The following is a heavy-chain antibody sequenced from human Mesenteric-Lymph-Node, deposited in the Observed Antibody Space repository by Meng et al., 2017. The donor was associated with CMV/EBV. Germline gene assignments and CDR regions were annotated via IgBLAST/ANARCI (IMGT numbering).Heavy chain of an antibody. CDR3: TRARGRIAAAEDYFDY. CDR2: INSDGSST. V-gene: IGHV3-74*01. D-gene: IGHD6-13*01. Sequence: GESLKISCVASRFTFNNYWMHWVRQAPGKGLVWVSRINSDGSSTNYADSVKGRFTISRDNAKNTLYLEMNSLRAEDTAVYYCTRARGRIAAAEDYFDYWGQGTPVTVSS. CDR1: RFTFNNYW. J-gene: IGHJ4*02.